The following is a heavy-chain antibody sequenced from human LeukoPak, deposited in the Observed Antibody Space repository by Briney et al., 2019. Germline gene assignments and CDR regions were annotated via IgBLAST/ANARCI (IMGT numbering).Heavy chain of an antibody. CDR2: TRNKANSYTT. V-gene: IGHV3-72*01. CDR3: ARVAELDYDFWSGYYREPHYFDY. D-gene: IGHD3-3*01. J-gene: IGHJ4*02. Sequence: PGGSLRLSCAASGFTFSDHYMDWLRQAPGKGLELVGRTRNKANSYTTEYAASVKGRFTISRDDSKNSLYLQMNSLKTEDTAVYYCARVAELDYDFWSGYYREPHYFDYWGQGTLVTVSS. CDR1: GFTFSDHY.